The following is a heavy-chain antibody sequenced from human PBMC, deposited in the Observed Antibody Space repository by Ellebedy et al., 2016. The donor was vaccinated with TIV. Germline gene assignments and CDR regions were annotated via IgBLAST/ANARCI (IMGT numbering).Heavy chain of an antibody. Sequence: AASVKVSCKASGYTFSSYGISWVRQAPGQGLEWMGWISAYNGNTNYAQKLQGRVTMTTDTSTRTAYMELRSLRSDDTAVYFCARVRDSSGSNAFDIWGQGTMVSVSS. CDR2: ISAYNGNT. D-gene: IGHD3-22*01. J-gene: IGHJ3*02. CDR1: GYTFSSYG. V-gene: IGHV1-18*01. CDR3: ARVRDSSGSNAFDI.